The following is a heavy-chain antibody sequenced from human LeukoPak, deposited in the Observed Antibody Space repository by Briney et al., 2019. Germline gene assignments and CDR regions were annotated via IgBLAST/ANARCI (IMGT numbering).Heavy chain of an antibody. D-gene: IGHD3-10*01. CDR3: TRGYWFDP. Sequence: PGGSLRLSCAASGFTFSNAWMNWVRQAPGKGPEWVSRIKSKTDGGTTDYAAPVKGRFTISRDDSKNTLYLQMNSLKTEDTAVYYCTRGYWFDPWGQGTLVTVSS. CDR2: IKSKTDGGTT. V-gene: IGHV3-15*01. J-gene: IGHJ5*02. CDR1: GFTFSNAW.